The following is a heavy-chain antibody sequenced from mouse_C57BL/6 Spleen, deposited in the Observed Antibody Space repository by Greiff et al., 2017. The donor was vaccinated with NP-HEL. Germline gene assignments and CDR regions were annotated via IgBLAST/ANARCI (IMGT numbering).Heavy chain of an antibody. J-gene: IGHJ4*01. V-gene: IGHV1-53*01. Sequence: VKLQQPGTELVKPGASVKLSCKASGYTFTSYWMHWVKQRPGQGLEWIGNINPSNGGTNYNEKFKSKATLTVDKCSSTAYMQLSSLTSEDSAVYYCAADSSGYDAMDYWGQGTSVTVSS. D-gene: IGHD3-2*02. CDR1: GYTFTSYW. CDR3: AADSSGYDAMDY. CDR2: INPSNGGT.